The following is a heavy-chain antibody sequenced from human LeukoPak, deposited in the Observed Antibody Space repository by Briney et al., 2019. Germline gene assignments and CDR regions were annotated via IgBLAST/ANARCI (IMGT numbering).Heavy chain of an antibody. V-gene: IGHV4-34*01. CDR2: INHSGST. D-gene: IGHD5-18*01. Sequence: SETLSLTCAVYGGSFSGYYWSWIRQPPGKGLEWIGEINHSGSTNYNPSLKSRVTISVDTSKNQFSLKLSSVTAADTAVYYCARRRIQLWLKVWFDPWGQGTLATVSS. CDR1: GGSFSGYY. J-gene: IGHJ5*02. CDR3: ARRRIQLWLKVWFDP.